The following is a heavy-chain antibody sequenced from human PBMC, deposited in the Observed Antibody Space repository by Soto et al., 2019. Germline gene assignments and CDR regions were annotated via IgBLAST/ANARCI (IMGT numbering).Heavy chain of an antibody. CDR2: IYHSGST. J-gene: IGHJ5*02. V-gene: IGHV4-30-4*01. CDR1: GGSISSGDYY. Sequence: QVQLQESGPGLVKPSQTLSLTCTVSGGSISSGDYYWSWIRQPPGKGLEWIGYIYHSGSTYYNPSLKGRVTISGTTPKTQFALTLSSGTDADTAVYYWARERPDGARLDPWGQGTLVTVSS. CDR3: ARERPDGARLDP. D-gene: IGHD6-6*01.